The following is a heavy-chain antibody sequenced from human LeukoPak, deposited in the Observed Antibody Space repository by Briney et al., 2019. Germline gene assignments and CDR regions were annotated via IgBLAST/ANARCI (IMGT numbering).Heavy chain of an antibody. CDR2: IYTSGST. V-gene: IGHV4-61*02. CDR3: AAGYSSTLLP. Sequence: SETLSLTCTVPGGSISSGSYYWSWIRQPAGKGLEWIGRIYTSGSTNYNPSLKSRVTISVDTSKNQFSLKLSSVTAADTAVYYCAAGYSSTLLPWGQGTLVTVSS. D-gene: IGHD6-19*01. CDR1: GGSISSGSYY. J-gene: IGHJ5*02.